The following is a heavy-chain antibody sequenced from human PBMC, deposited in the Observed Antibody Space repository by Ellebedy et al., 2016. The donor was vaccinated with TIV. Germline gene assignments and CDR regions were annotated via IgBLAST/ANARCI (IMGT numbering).Heavy chain of an antibody. D-gene: IGHD6-6*01. V-gene: IGHV3-23*01. Sequence: PGGSLRLSCAASGFTFSSYAMRWVRQAPGQVLEWVSGINANGVSIAYADSVKGRFTISRDNSKNTLYLQMNSLRAEDTAVYYCAKGEEKGGGIAARPNYWGQGTLVTVSS. CDR3: AKGEEKGGGIAARPNY. CDR1: GFTFSSYA. J-gene: IGHJ4*02. CDR2: INANGVSI.